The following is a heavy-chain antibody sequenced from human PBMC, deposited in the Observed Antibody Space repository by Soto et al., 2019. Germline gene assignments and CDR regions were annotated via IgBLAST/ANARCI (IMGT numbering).Heavy chain of an antibody. J-gene: IGHJ4*02. CDR3: ARLVPPYDFWSGYYLQGHFDY. CDR1: GGSISSSSYY. V-gene: IGHV4-39*01. Sequence: SETLSLTCTVSGGSISSSSYYWGWIRQPPGKGLEWIGSIYYSGSTYYNPSLKSRVTISVDTSKNQFSLKLSSVTAADTAVYYCARLVPPYDFWSGYYLQGHFDYWGQGTLVTVSS. CDR2: IYYSGST. D-gene: IGHD3-3*01.